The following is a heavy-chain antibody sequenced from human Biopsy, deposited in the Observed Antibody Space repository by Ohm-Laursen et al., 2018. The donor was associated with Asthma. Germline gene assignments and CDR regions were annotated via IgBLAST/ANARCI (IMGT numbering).Heavy chain of an antibody. Sequence: ASVKVSCKPSGYTFNSAGITWVRQAPGQGLEWLGWISVYNGNTKVAQKLQDRVTMITDTSTSTAYMELRSLRSDDTAVYFCARAVDYAHYYGIDVWGQGTTVTVS. J-gene: IGHJ6*02. CDR3: ARAVDYAHYYGIDV. V-gene: IGHV1-18*01. CDR1: GYTFNSAG. CDR2: ISVYNGNT. D-gene: IGHD3-16*01.